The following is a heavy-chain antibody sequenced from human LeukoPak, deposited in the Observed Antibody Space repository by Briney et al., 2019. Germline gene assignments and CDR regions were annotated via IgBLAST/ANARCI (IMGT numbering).Heavy chain of an antibody. J-gene: IGHJ4*02. V-gene: IGHV3-53*01. Sequence: GGSLRLSCAASGFTVSYNYMNWVRQAPGTGLEWVSVVYSGGSTYYADSVKGRFTIPRDNSKNTVYLQMNSLRAEDTAVYFCASGGSYGLLDYWGQGTLVTVSS. CDR3: ASGGSYGLLDY. CDR1: GFTVSYNY. CDR2: VYSGGST. D-gene: IGHD5-18*01.